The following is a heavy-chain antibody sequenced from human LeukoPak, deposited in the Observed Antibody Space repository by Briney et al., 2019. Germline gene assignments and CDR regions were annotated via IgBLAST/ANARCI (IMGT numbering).Heavy chain of an antibody. CDR2: IYYSGGT. D-gene: IGHD3-22*01. CDR3: ARQDYYDSSGYQIHNWFDP. Sequence: SETLSPTCTVSGGSISSSSYYWGWIRQPPGKGLEWIGGIYYSGGTYYNPSLKSRVTISVDTSKNQFSLKLSSVTAADTAVYYCARQDYYDSSGYQIHNWFDPWGQGTLVTVSS. V-gene: IGHV4-39*01. CDR1: GGSISSSSYY. J-gene: IGHJ5*02.